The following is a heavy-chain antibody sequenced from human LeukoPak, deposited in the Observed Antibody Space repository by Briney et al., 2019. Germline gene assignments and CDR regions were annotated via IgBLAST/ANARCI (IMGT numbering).Heavy chain of an antibody. J-gene: IGHJ3*02. Sequence: PSGALSLTCAVSGGSISSSNWWSWVRQPPGKGLEWIGEIYHTGNINYNPSLKSRVTISVDKSKNQFSLKLSSVAAADTAVYYCARVGYSYVAFDIWGQGTMVTVSP. CDR2: IYHTGNI. CDR1: GGSISSSNW. CDR3: ARVGYSYVAFDI. V-gene: IGHV4-4*02. D-gene: IGHD5-18*01.